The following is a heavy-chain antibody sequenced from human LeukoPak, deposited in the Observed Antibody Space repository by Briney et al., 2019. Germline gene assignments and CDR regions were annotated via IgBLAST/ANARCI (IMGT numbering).Heavy chain of an antibody. J-gene: IGHJ4*02. Sequence: GGSLRLSCAVSGITLSNYGMSWVRQAPGKGLEGVAGISDSGGRTNYADSVKGRFTISRDNPKNTLYLQMNSLRAEGTAVYFCAKRGVVIRVILVGFHKEAYYFDSWGQGALVTVSS. V-gene: IGHV3-23*01. D-gene: IGHD3-22*01. CDR1: GITLSNYG. CDR2: ISDSGGRT. CDR3: AKRGVVIRVILVGFHKEAYYFDS.